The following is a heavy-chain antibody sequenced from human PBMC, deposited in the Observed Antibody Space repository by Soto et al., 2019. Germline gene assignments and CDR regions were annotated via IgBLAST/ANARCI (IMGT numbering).Heavy chain of an antibody. Sequence: SETLSLTCXVSGGSISSYYWSWVRQPPGKGLEWIGYIYYSGSTNYNPSLKSRVTMSVDTSQIQFSLKLSSVTAADTAVYYCARGWGYTHYYYYMDVWGKGTTVTVSS. J-gene: IGHJ6*03. CDR1: GGSISSYY. V-gene: IGHV4-59*01. CDR3: ARGWGYTHYYYYMDV. CDR2: IYYSGST. D-gene: IGHD3-16*01.